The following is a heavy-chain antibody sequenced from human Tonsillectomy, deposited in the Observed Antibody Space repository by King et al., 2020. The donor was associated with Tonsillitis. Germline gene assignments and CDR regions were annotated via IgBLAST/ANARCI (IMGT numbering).Heavy chain of an antibody. CDR2: INPSGGST. V-gene: IGHV1-46*02. Sequence: QLVQSGAEVKKPGASVNVSCKASGYTFNSYYIHWVRQAPGQGLEWMGIINPSGGSTTYAQKFQGRITLTRDTSTRTVHMDLSSLRSEDTAVYYCARKSLGGYSYGAFDYWGQGTLVTVSS. J-gene: IGHJ4*02. CDR3: ARKSLGGYSYGAFDY. CDR1: GYTFNSYY. D-gene: IGHD5-18*01.